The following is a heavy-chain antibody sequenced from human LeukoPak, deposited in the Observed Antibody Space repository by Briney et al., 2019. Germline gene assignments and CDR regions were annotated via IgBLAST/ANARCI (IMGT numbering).Heavy chain of an antibody. D-gene: IGHD6-19*01. CDR2: IDSDGRTT. J-gene: IGHJ4*02. CDR1: GFTFSSYW. CDR3: ARGGSSGWYGDPFDY. Sequence: PGGSLRLSCVASGFTFSSYWMHWVRHAPGKGLVWVSRIDSDGRTTNYADSVKGRFTISRDKAKNRVYVQMNSLRAEDTAVYYCARGGSSGWYGDPFDYWGQGTLVTVSS. V-gene: IGHV3-74*01.